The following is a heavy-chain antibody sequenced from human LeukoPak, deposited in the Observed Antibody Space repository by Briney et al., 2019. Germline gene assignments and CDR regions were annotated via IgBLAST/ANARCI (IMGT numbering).Heavy chain of an antibody. CDR2: IYSGGST. V-gene: IGHV3-66*01. J-gene: IGHJ4*02. CDR3: ARSTYYYDSSGDSFDY. CDR1: GFTVSSNY. Sequence: GGSLRLSCAASGFTVSSNYMSWVRQAPGKGLEWVSVIYSGGSTYYADSVKGRFTISRDNSKNTLYLQMNSLRAEDTAVYYCARSTYYYDSSGDSFDYWGQGTLVTVSS. D-gene: IGHD3-22*01.